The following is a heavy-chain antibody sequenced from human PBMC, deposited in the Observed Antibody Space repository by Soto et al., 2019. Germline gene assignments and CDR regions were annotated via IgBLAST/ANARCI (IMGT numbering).Heavy chain of an antibody. J-gene: IGHJ4*02. CDR2: IFSNDEK. CDR3: ARTHPYCIGGSCYPGEDY. Sequence: QVTLKESGPVLVKPTETLTLTCTVCGFSLSNARMGVSWIRQPPGKALEWLAHIFSNDEKSYSTSLKSRLTISKDTSKSQVVLTMTNMDPVDIATYYCARTHPYCIGGSCYPGEDYWGQGTLVTVSS. CDR1: GFSLSNARMG. V-gene: IGHV2-26*01. D-gene: IGHD2-15*01.